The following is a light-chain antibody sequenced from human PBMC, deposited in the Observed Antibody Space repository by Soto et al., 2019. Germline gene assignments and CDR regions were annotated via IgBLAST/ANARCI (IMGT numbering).Light chain of an antibody. CDR1: QGVSRK. J-gene: IGKJ4*01. Sequence: DIVMTQSPATLSVAPGERVTFSCRASQGVSRKLAWYQHKPGQAPRLLISGASTGATGIPARFSGSGSGTEFTLTLRSPPSENCAIYYCPQYHTWPITLGGGTKVEIK. CDR2: GAS. V-gene: IGKV3-15*01. CDR3: PQYHTWPIT.